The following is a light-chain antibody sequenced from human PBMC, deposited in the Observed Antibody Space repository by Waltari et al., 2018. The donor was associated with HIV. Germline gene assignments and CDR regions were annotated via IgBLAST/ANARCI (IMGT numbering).Light chain of an antibody. J-gene: IGLJ3*02. Sequence: QFALTQPRSVSGPPGHPVFISCTGTRSGIGDYNYVSWYQQHPGKAPKLIIYDLTKRPSGVPDRFSGSKSGNTASLTISGLQTDDEADYHCCSYAGTWVFGGGTKLSVL. CDR2: DLT. V-gene: IGLV2-11*01. CDR1: RSGIGDYNY. CDR3: CSYAGTWV.